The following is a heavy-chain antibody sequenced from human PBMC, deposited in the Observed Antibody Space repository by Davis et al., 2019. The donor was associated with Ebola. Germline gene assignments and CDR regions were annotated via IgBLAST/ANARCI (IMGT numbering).Heavy chain of an antibody. CDR2: MYYSGST. V-gene: IGHV4-39*07. D-gene: IGHD4/OR15-4a*01. J-gene: IGHJ4*02. Sequence: PSETLSLTCTVSGGSMTQGINHWSWLRQPPGKGLEWIGTMYYSGSTYYNPSLKSRLTLSVDTSRNQFSLELASVTSADTAMYYCARNRSDFGHFDYWGQGILITVSS. CDR1: GGSMTQGINH. CDR3: ARNRSDFGHFDY.